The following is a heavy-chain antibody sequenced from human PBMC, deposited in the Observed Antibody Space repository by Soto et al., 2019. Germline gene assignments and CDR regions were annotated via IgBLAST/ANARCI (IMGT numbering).Heavy chain of an antibody. Sequence: PSENLSLTCTVSGGSISSSSYYWGWIRQPPGKGLEWIGSIYYSGSTYYNPSLKSRVTISVDTSKNQFSLKLSSVTAADTAVYYCARSDTALYYYMDVWGKGTTVTVSS. D-gene: IGHD5-18*01. V-gene: IGHV4-39*01. CDR3: ARSDTALYYYMDV. J-gene: IGHJ6*03. CDR1: GGSISSSSYY. CDR2: IYYSGST.